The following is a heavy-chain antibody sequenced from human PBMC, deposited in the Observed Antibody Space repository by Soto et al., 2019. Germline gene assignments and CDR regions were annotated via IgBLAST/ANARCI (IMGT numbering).Heavy chain of an antibody. D-gene: IGHD4-17*01. CDR1: GYTFTNFG. J-gene: IGHJ4*02. V-gene: IGHV1-18*01. CDR3: AREHGVYALDY. Sequence: ASVKVSCKASGYTFTNFGISWVRQAPGQGLEWMGWISAYNGNTNYAQNFRGRVTMTTDTSTSTAYMELRSLRSDDTAVYYCAREHGVYALDYWGQGTLVTVSS. CDR2: ISAYNGNT.